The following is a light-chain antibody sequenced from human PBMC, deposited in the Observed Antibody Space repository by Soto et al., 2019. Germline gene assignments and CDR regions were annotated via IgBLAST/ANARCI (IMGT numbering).Light chain of an antibody. V-gene: IGKV1-5*01. CDR1: QSISGW. CDR3: QQYNSYPWT. J-gene: IGKJ1*01. CDR2: DVS. Sequence: DIQMTQSPSTLSASVGDRVTITCRASQSISGWLAWYQQKPGKAPKLLIYDVSSLESGVPSRFSGSGSGTEFTLAISSLQPDDFATYYCQQYNSYPWTFGQGTKVDSK.